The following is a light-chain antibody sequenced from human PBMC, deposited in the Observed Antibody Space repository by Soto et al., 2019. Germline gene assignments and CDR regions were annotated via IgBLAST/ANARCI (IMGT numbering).Light chain of an antibody. CDR1: SGHSSYA. V-gene: IGLV4-69*01. Sequence: QLVLTQSPSASASLGASVKLTCTLSSGHSSYAIAWRQQQPEKGPRYLMKLNSDGSHSKGDGIPDRFSGSSSGAERYLTISSLQSEDEADYYCQTWGTGIQVVFGGGTKLTVL. CDR2: LNSDGSH. J-gene: IGLJ2*01. CDR3: QTWGTGIQVV.